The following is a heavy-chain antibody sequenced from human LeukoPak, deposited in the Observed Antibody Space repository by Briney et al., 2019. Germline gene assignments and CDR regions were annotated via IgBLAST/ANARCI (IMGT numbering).Heavy chain of an antibody. CDR3: AKDPPRYCSGGSCYSGFDY. J-gene: IGHJ4*02. CDR2: GSNK. Sequence: GSNKYYADSGKGRFNIYRNKTKNKMYMQMNRQRAEDTAVYYCAKDPPRYCSGGSCYSGFDYWGQGTLVTVSS. V-gene: IGHV3-30*02. D-gene: IGHD2-15*01.